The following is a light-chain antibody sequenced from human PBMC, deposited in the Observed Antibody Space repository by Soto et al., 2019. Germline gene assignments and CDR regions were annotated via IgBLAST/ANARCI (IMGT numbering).Light chain of an antibody. J-gene: IGLJ3*02. CDR1: SSDVGTYDY. V-gene: IGLV2-14*01. CDR2: EVT. CDR3: SSYSSSRTLSV. Sequence: QSVLTQPASVSGSPGQSITISCTGTSSDVGTYDYVSWYQQHPGKAPKLVIYEVTNRPSGVSNRFSGSKSGNTASLTISGLQAEDEADYYCSSYSSSRTLSVFGGGTKLTVL.